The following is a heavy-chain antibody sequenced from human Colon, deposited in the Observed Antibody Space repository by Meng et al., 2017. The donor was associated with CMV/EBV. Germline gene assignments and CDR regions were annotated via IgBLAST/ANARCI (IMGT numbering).Heavy chain of an antibody. J-gene: IGHJ3*02. V-gene: IGHV3-66*01. CDR3: ARDRCGTNGCHNDADI. CDR1: GFSVSNNY. D-gene: IGHD2-8*01. Sequence: GGSLRLSCAASGFSVSNNYMNWVRQAPGKGLEWVSVIYGDNTTHYADSVKGRFTISRDNSKNSSYLQMSGLRADDTAVYYCARDRCGTNGCHNDADIWGQGTMVTVSS. CDR2: IYGDNTT.